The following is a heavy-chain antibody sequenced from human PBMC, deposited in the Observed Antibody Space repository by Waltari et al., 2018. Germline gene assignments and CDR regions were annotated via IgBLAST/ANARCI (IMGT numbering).Heavy chain of an antibody. CDR1: GFTFSSYW. CDR2: IKQYGSEK. V-gene: IGHV3-7*01. J-gene: IGHJ4*02. CDR3: ARYVWLDLLIDY. D-gene: IGHD6-19*01. Sequence: EVQLVESGGGLVQPGGSLRLSCAASGFTFSSYWMSWVRQAPGKGLEWVANIKQYGSEKYYVDSVKGRFTIARYNAKNSLYLQMNSLSAEDTAVYYCARYVWLDLLIDYWGQGTLVTVSS.